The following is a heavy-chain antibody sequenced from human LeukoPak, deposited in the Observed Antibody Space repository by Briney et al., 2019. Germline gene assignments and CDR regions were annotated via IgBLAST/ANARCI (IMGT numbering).Heavy chain of an antibody. V-gene: IGHV1-2*02. CDR2: INPNSGGT. Sequence: ASVKVSCKASGYTFTGYYIHWMRQAPGQGLEWMGWINPNSGGTNYAQKFQGRVTMTRDTSISTAYMELSWLRSDDTAVYYCARDPLRRSGSWFGANWFDPWGQGTLATVSS. CDR1: GYTFTGYY. D-gene: IGHD6-13*01. CDR3: ARDPLRRSGSWFGANWFDP. J-gene: IGHJ5*02.